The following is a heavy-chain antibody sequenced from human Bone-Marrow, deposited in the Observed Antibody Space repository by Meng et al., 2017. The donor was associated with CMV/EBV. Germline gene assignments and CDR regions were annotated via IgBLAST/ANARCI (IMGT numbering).Heavy chain of an antibody. J-gene: IGHJ4*02. CDR2: ISYDGSNK. CDR1: GFTFSSYA. D-gene: IGHD3-3*01. CDR3: ARVDGDFWSGYFCDY. Sequence: GESLKISCAASGFTFSSYAMHWVRQAPGKGLEWVAVISYDGSNKYYADSVKGRFTISRDNSKNTLYLQMNSLRAEDTAVYYCARVDGDFWSGYFCDYWAQGTLATVPS. V-gene: IGHV3-30*14.